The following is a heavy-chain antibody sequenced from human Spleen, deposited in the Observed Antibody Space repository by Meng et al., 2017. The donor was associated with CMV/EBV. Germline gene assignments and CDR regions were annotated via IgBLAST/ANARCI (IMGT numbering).Heavy chain of an antibody. CDR1: GGTFSSHT. CDR2: IIPIFGTA. D-gene: IGHD6-13*01. Sequence: SVKVSCKASGGTFSSHTINWVRQAPGQGLEWMGGIIPIFGTANYAQKFQGRVTITTDESTSTAYMELSSLRSEDTAVYYCARDILGSSSWYGAASGYYGMDVWGQGTTVTVSS. J-gene: IGHJ6*02. V-gene: IGHV1-69*05. CDR3: ARDILGSSSWYGAASGYYGMDV.